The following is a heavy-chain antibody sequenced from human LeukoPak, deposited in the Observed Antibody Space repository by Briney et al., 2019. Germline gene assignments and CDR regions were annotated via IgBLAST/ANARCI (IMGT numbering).Heavy chain of an antibody. V-gene: IGHV4-34*01. D-gene: IGHD3-10*01. J-gene: IGHJ4*02. CDR3: ARAFRPRITMVLGVKYYFDY. CDR2: INHSGST. Sequence: SETLSLTCAVYGGSFSGYYWSWIRQPPGKGLEWIGEINHSGSTNYNPSLKSRVTISVDTSKNQFSLKLSSVTAADTAVYYCARAFRPRITMVLGVKYYFDYWGQETLVTVSS. CDR1: GGSFSGYY.